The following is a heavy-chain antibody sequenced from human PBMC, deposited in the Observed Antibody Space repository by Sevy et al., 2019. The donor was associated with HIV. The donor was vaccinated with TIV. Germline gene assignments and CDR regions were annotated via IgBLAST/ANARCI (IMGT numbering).Heavy chain of an antibody. D-gene: IGHD1-20*01. CDR1: GYIFSDYN. CDR2: INPNSGVT. Sequence: ASVKVSCKTTGYIFSDYNMHWVRQAPGQGLEWMALINPNSGVTIYAQKFRGRVSLTRDTSMSTAYMELSALTSDDTAVYYCVREDNNAPRTLLSFDIWGQVTMVTVSS. CDR3: VREDNNAPRTLLSFDI. J-gene: IGHJ3*02. V-gene: IGHV1-2*06.